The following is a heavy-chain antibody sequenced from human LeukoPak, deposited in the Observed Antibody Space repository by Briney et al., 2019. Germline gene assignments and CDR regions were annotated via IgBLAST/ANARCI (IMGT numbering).Heavy chain of an antibody. CDR2: IYYSGST. CDR1: GGSISSGDYY. CDR3: AIFLRSGSGYFDY. J-gene: IGHJ4*02. D-gene: IGHD3-10*01. V-gene: IGHV4-30-4*01. Sequence: PSQTLSVTCTVSGGSISSGDYYWSWIRQPPGKGLEWIGYIYYSGSTYYNPSLKSRVTISVDTSKNQFSLKLSSVTAADTAVYYCAIFLRSGSGYFDYWGQGTLVTVSS.